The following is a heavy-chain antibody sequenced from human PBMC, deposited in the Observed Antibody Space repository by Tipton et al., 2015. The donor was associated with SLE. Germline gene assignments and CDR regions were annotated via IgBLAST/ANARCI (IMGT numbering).Heavy chain of an antibody. CDR1: GASIGSHH. CDR3: ARLAVAGMWYYFDF. D-gene: IGHD6-19*01. V-gene: IGHV4-59*11. CDR2: IFYSGGT. J-gene: IGHJ4*02. Sequence: TLSLTCTVSGASIGSHHWTWIRQPPGKGLEWIGNIFYSGGTNYSPFLNSRITISVDTSKNQLSLNVISMTAADTAVYYCARLAVAGMWYYFDFWGQGAPVIVSS.